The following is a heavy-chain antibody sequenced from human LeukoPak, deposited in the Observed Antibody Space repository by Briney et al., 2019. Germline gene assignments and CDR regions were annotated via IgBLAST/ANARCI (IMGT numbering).Heavy chain of an antibody. Sequence: GRSLRLSCAASGFTFSSYGMHWVRQAPGKGLEWVAVIWYDGSNKYYADSVKGRFTISRDNSKNTLYLQMNSLRAEDTAVYYCAKSGDGSGSYSTYYCYYYMDVWGKGTTVTVSS. CDR2: IWYDGSNK. D-gene: IGHD3-10*01. CDR1: GFTFSSYG. CDR3: AKSGDGSGSYSTYYCYYYMDV. V-gene: IGHV3-33*06. J-gene: IGHJ6*03.